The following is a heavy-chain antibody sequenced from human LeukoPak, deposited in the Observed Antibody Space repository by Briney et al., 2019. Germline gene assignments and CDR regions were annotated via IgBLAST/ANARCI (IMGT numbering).Heavy chain of an antibody. CDR3: ARFYSSSLGFDY. CDR2: ISSSGSTI. V-gene: IGHV3-48*03. Sequence: GGSLRLSCAASGFTFSSYAMSWVRQAPGKGLEWVSYISSSGSTIYYADSVKGRFTISRDNAKNSLYLQMNSLRAEDTAVYYCARFYSSSLGFDYWGQGTLVTVSS. D-gene: IGHD6-6*01. J-gene: IGHJ4*02. CDR1: GFTFSSYA.